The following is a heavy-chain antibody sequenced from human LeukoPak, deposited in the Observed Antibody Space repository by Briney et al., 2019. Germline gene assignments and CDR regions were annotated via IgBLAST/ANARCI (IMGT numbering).Heavy chain of an antibody. J-gene: IGHJ3*02. D-gene: IGHD3-3*01. CDR1: GGSISSGGYY. CDR3: ARGRANYDFWSGYLDAFDI. CDR2: IYYSGST. V-gene: IGHV4-31*03. Sequence: PSETLSLTCTVSGGSISSGGYYWSWIRQHPGKGLEWIGYIYYSGSTYYNPSLKSRVTISVDTSKNQFSLKLSSVTAADTAVYYCARGRANYDFWSGYLDAFDIWGQGTMVTVSS.